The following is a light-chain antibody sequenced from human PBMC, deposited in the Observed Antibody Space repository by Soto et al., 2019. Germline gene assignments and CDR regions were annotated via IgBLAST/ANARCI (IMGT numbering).Light chain of an antibody. CDR3: GQYENLPA. CDR2: AAS. CDR1: QSNGSY. V-gene: IGKV1-33*01. Sequence: IQMTQSPSSFSASVGARVTIPCRRSQSNGSYLNRYQQKPGKPPNPLIYAASNLEAAVPAMFKESGSGTDFTFTIRSLQPDDIATFYCGQYENLPAIGHGTRLEIK. J-gene: IGKJ5*01.